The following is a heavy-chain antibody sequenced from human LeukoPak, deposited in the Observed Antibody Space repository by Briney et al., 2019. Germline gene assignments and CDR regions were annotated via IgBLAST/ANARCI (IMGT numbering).Heavy chain of an antibody. D-gene: IGHD5-24*01. CDR2: ISSSGSTI. J-gene: IGHJ3*02. V-gene: IGHV3-48*04. Sequence: SGGSLRLSCAASGFTFSSYAMSWVRQAPGKGLEWVSYISSSGSTIYYADSVKGRFTISRDNAKNSLYLQMNSLRAEDTAVYYCARDQRWLPGWHAFDIWGQGTMVTVSS. CDR3: ARDQRWLPGWHAFDI. CDR1: GFTFSSYA.